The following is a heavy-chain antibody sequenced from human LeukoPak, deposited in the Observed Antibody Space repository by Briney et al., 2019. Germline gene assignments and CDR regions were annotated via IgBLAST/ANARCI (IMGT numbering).Heavy chain of an antibody. D-gene: IGHD6-13*01. CDR3: ARRRQQLVNYMDV. CDR1: GGSFSGYY. CDR2: INHSGST. J-gene: IGHJ6*03. Sequence: SETLSLTCAVYGGSFSGYYWSWIRQPPGKGLEWIGEINHSGSTNYNPSLKSRVTMSVDTSKKQFSLKLSSVTAADTAVYYCARRRQQLVNYMDVWGKGTTVTVSS. V-gene: IGHV4-34*01.